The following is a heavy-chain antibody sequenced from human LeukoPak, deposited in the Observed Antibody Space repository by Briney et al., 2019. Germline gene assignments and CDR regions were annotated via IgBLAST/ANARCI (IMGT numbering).Heavy chain of an antibody. D-gene: IGHD7-27*01. CDR1: GGSISSGSYS. V-gene: IGHV4-30-2*01. CDR2: IYPRGST. CDR3: ARFSPRAMGNYLDF. Sequence: NPSETLSLTCAVSGGSISSGSYSWSWIRQPPGKGLEWIGYIYPRGSTYYNPSLKSRVILSLDKSANQSSLNLSSVTAADTAVYYCARFSPRAMGNYLDFWGQGTLVTVSS. J-gene: IGHJ4*02.